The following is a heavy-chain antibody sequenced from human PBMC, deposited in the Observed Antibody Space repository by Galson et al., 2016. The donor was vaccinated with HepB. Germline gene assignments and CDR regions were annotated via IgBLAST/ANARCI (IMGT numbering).Heavy chain of an antibody. Sequence: ETLSLTCSVYGGSFSSYSWRWIRQPPGKGLEWIGEVSHTGNTNYNPSLESRLTMSIDTSKNQFSLRLSSVTAADTAVYYCAREDWYFDLWGRGTLVTVSS. CDR1: GGSFSSYS. CDR3: AREDWYFDL. J-gene: IGHJ2*01. CDR2: VSHTGNT. V-gene: IGHV4-34*01.